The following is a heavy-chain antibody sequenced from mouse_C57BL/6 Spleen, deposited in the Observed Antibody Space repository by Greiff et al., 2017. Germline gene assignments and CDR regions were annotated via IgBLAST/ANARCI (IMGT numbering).Heavy chain of an antibody. V-gene: IGHV5-6*01. CDR1: GFTFSSYG. D-gene: IGHD1-1*02. J-gene: IGHJ2*01. CDR2: ISSGGSYT. Sequence: EVQGVESGGDLVKPGGSLKLSCAASGFTFSSYGMSWVRQTPDKRLEWVATISSGGSYTYYPDSVKGRFTISRDNAKNTLYLQMSSLKSEDTAMYYCARHGNYRDYWGQGTTLTVSS. CDR3: ARHGNYRDY.